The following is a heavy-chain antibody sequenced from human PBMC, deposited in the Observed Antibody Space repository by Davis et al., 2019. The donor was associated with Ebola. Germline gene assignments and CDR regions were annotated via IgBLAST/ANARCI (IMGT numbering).Heavy chain of an antibody. CDR3: ARGYGPKCRGGDCVNDY. CDR2: ISSSSSYI. CDR1: GFTFSSYS. V-gene: IGHV3-21*04. Sequence: GESLKISCAASGFTFSSYSMNWVRQAPGKGLEWVSSISSSSSYIYYADSVKGRFTISRDNAKNSLYLQMNSLRADDTAVYYCARGYGPKCRGGDCVNDYWGQGTLVTVSS. J-gene: IGHJ4*02. D-gene: IGHD2-21*02.